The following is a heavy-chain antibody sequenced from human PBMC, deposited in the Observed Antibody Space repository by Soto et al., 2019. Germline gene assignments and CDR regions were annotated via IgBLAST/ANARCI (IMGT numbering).Heavy chain of an antibody. J-gene: IGHJ6*03. V-gene: IGHV4-59*08. CDR1: GGSISSYY. CDR2: IYYSGST. D-gene: IGHD2-2*01. Sequence: SETLSLTCTVSGGSISSYYWSWIRQPPGKGLEWIGYIYYSGSTNYNPSLKSRVTISVDTSKNQFSLKLSSVTAADTAVYYCARHGPVVPAAPRGYYYYYMDVWGKGTTVTVSS. CDR3: ARHGPVVPAAPRGYYYYYMDV.